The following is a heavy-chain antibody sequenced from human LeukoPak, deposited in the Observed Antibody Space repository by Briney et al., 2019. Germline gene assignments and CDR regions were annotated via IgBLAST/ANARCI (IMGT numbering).Heavy chain of an antibody. J-gene: IGHJ4*02. CDR2: IYTSGST. V-gene: IGHV4-61*02. CDR1: GGSISSGSYY. D-gene: IGHD3-22*01. CDR3: ARDLQGYGSSGYLDY. Sequence: ASETLSLTCTVSGGSISSGSYYWSWIRQPAGKGLEWIGRIYTSGSTNYNPSLKSRVTISVDTSKNQFSLKLSSVTAADTAVYYCARDLQGYGSSGYLDYWGQGTLVTVSS.